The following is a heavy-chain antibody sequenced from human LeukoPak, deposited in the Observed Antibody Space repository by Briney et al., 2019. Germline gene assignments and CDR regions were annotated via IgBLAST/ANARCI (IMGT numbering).Heavy chain of an antibody. CDR2: TYYRSKWYN. CDR1: GDSVSSNSAA. CDR3: ARSQDYDSSGYYVTSFDY. Sequence: SQTLSLTRAISGDSVSSNSAAWNWIRQSPSRGLEWLGRTYYRSKWYNDYAVSVKSRITINPDTSKNQFSLQLNSVTPEDTAVYYCARSQDYDSSGYYVTSFDYWGQGTLVTVSS. V-gene: IGHV6-1*01. J-gene: IGHJ4*02. D-gene: IGHD3-22*01.